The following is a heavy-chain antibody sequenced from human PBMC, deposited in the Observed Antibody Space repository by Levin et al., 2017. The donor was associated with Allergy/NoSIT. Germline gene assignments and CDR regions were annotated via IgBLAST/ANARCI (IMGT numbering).Heavy chain of an antibody. CDR2: ITPDGSLK. CDR3: AKGGDMDV. CDR1: GFTFSSYG. V-gene: IGHV3-30*18. Sequence: GGSQRLSCGASGFTFSSYGMHWVRQAPGKGLEWVAIITPDGSLKYYEDSVKGRFTISRDNSRNTVYLHMDSLRLEDTALYYCAKGGDMDVWGQGTTVTVSS. J-gene: IGHJ6*02. D-gene: IGHD3-16*01.